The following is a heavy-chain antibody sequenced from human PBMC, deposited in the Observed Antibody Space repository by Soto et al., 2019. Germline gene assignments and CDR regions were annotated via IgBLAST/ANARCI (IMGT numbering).Heavy chain of an antibody. CDR3: ARDKDWAFDY. CDR2: IFVTSATI. CDR1: GFTFSSYS. D-gene: IGHD3-9*01. V-gene: IGHV3-48*04. Sequence: GGSLRLSCVASGFTFSSYSMVWVRQAPGKGLEWISYIFVTSATIYYADSVKGRFTVSRDNTQNSLFLLMTNLRVDDTAFYYCARDKDWAFDYWGQGTLVTVSS. J-gene: IGHJ4*02.